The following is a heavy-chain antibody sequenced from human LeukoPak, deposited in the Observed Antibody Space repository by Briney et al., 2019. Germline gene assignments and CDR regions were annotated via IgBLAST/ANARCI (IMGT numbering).Heavy chain of an antibody. V-gene: IGHV4-34*01. CDR2: INHSGST. J-gene: IGHJ4*02. CDR3: ASHAAPSWRQLRTGVDY. CDR1: GGSFSGYY. Sequence: PSETLSLTCAVYGGSFSGYYWSWIRQPPGKGLEWIGEINHSGSTNYNPSLKSRVTISVDTSKNQFSLKLSSVTAADTAVYYRASHAAPSWRQLRTGVDYWGQGALVTVSS. D-gene: IGHD1-14*01.